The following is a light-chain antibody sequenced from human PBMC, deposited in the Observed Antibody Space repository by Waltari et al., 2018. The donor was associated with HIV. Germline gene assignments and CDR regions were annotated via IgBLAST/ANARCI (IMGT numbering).Light chain of an antibody. J-gene: IGLJ1*01. CDR3: QTWDTGIRV. CDR2: LKSDGSH. V-gene: IGLV4-69*02. Sequence: QVVLTQSPSASASLGASVKLTCTLSSGPSSYAIAWHQQQPEKGPRYLMKLKSDGSHTKGDGIPDRFSGSSSGAERYLTISSLQSEDEADYYCQTWDTGIRVFGFGTKVTVL. CDR1: SGPSSYA.